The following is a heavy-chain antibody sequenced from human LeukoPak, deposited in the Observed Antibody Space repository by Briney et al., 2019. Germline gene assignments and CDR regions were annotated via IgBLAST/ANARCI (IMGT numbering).Heavy chain of an antibody. CDR1: GFTFSSYG. J-gene: IGHJ4*02. D-gene: IGHD3-22*01. Sequence: GGSLRLSCAASGFTFSSYGMHWVRQAPGKGLEWVANIKQDGSETHYVDSVKGRFTISRDNAKNSLYLQMNSLRAEDTAVYYCAKLLYYYDSSQPYWGQGTLVTVSS. CDR3: AKLLYYYDSSQPY. CDR2: IKQDGSET. V-gene: IGHV3-7*01.